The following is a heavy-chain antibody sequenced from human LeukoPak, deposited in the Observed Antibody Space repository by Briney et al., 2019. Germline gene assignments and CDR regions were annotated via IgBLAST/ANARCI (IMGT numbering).Heavy chain of an antibody. CDR2: ISWNSGSI. V-gene: IGHV3-9*01. CDR3: ARGVSDYYYMDV. CDR1: GFTFDDYA. Sequence: GGSLRLSCAASGFTFDDYAMHWVRQAPGKGLEWVSGISWNSGSIGYADSVKGRFTISRDNAKNSLYLQMNSLRAEDTAVYYCARGVSDYYYMDVWGKGTTVTVSS. J-gene: IGHJ6*03.